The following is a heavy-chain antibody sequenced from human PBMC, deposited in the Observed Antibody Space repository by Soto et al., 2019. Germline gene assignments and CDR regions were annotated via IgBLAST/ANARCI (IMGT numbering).Heavy chain of an antibody. J-gene: IGHJ4*02. CDR3: ARANDFWSIQSIDY. V-gene: IGHV1-8*01. CDR1: GYTFTSYD. CDR2: MNPNSGNT. D-gene: IGHD3-3*01. Sequence: ASVKVSCKASGYTFTSYDINWVRQATGQGLEWMGWMNPNSGNTGYAQKFQGRVTMTRNTSISTAYMELSSLRSDDTAVYYCARANDFWSIQSIDYWGQGTLVTVSS.